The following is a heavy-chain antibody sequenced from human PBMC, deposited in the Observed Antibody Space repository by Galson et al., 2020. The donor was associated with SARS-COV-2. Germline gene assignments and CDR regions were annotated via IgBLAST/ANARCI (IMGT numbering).Heavy chain of an antibody. CDR2: IYPTGST. CDR1: GGSISSGGYS. Sequence: SQTLSLTCAVSGGSISSGGYSWSWIRQPPGKGLEWIGYIYPTGSTYYNPSLKSRVSISVDRSKNQFSLKLSSVTAADTAVYYCARDSGSYYYFDYWGQGTLVTVSS. CDR3: ARDSGSYYYFDY. V-gene: IGHV4-30-2*01. D-gene: IGHD3-22*01. J-gene: IGHJ4*02.